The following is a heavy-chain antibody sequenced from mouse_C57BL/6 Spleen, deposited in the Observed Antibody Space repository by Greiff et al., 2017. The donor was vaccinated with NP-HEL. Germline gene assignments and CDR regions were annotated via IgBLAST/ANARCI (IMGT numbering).Heavy chain of an antibody. Sequence: DVKLVESGGGLVKPGGSLKLSCAASGFTFSDYGMHWVRQAPEKGLEWVAYISSGSSTIYYADTVKGRFTISRDNAKNTLFLQITSLRSEDTAMYYCARRPPYSNYVDYWGQGTTLTVSS. J-gene: IGHJ2*01. CDR3: ARRPPYSNYVDY. D-gene: IGHD2-5*01. V-gene: IGHV5-17*01. CDR1: GFTFSDYG. CDR2: ISSGSSTI.